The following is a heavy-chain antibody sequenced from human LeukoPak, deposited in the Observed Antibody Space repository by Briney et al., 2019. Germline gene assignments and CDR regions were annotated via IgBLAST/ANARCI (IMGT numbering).Heavy chain of an antibody. CDR3: AKLSGDSSGIPY. V-gene: IGHV3-23*01. D-gene: IGHD3-22*01. Sequence: AGTLRLSCAASGFTFSSYAMNWVCQAPGKGLERVSTISGSGDTTYYADSVKGRFTSSKDNSKNTLYLQMNSLRAEDTAVYYGAKLSGDSSGIPYWGQGTLVTVSS. CDR2: ISGSGDTT. CDR1: GFTFSSYA. J-gene: IGHJ4*02.